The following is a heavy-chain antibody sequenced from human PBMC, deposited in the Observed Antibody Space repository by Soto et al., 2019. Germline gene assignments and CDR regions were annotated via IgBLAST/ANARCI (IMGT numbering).Heavy chain of an antibody. V-gene: IGHV1-3*04. CDR3: ARPLSSNWYDKNFEF. D-gene: IGHD1-20*01. Sequence: QVHLVQSGAEEKKPGASVKVSCEASGYSFTTYALHWVRQAPGQRLEWMGWINTANGNTEYSQRFQGRVTITRDTSANTAYMELSSLKSEDTAVYYCARPLSSNWYDKNFEFWGQGTLVAVSS. CDR2: INTANGNT. CDR1: GYSFTTYA. J-gene: IGHJ4*02.